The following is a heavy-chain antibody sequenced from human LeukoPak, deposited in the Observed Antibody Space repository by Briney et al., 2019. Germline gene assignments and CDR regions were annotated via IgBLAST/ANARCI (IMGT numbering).Heavy chain of an antibody. CDR2: ISYDGSNK. CDR3: ARDDGFSCYSY. J-gene: IGHJ4*02. D-gene: IGHD3/OR15-3a*01. V-gene: IGHV3-30*03. CDR1: GFTFSSYG. Sequence: PGGSLRLSCAASGFTFSSYGMHWVRQAPGKGLEWVAVISYDGSNKYYADSVKGRFIISRDNAKNSLFLQMNSLIAEDTAVYYCARDDGFSCYSYWGQGTLVTVSS.